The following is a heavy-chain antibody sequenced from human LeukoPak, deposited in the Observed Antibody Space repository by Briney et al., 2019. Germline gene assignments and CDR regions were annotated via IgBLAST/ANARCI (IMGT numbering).Heavy chain of an antibody. CDR1: GFTFSSYA. D-gene: IGHD6-19*01. CDR3: AKDGYSSGWYEDY. V-gene: IGHV3-23*01. CDR2: ISGSAGST. Sequence: PGGSLRLSCAASGFTFSSYAMSWVRQAPGKGLEWVSAISGSAGSTYYADSVKGRFTISRDNSKNTLYLQINSLRVEDTAIYYCAKDGYSSGWYEDYWGQGTLVTVAS. J-gene: IGHJ4*02.